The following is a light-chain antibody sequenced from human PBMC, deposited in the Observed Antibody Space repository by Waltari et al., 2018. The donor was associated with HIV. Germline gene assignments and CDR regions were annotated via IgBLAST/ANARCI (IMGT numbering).Light chain of an antibody. Sequence: QPALTQPASISGSPGQSITISCTGSPHDLGGYDFVSRYQQYPGQAPKVIIYDVTSRPSGVSSRFSASKSGNTASLTISHLQPADEADYFCTSASHGYTAPRVFGGGTRVTVL. J-gene: IGLJ2*01. CDR3: TSASHGYTAPRV. CDR1: PHDLGGYDF. CDR2: DVT. V-gene: IGLV2-14*03.